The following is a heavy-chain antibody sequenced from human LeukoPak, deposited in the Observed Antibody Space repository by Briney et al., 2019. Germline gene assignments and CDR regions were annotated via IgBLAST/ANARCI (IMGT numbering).Heavy chain of an antibody. D-gene: IGHD3-22*01. J-gene: IGHJ4*02. Sequence: GGSLRLSCAASGFTFSDYYMSWIRQAPGKGLEWVSVIYSGGSTYYADSAKGRFTISRDNSKNTLYLQMNSLRAEDTAVYYCARDYYDSSGYYYPTYWGQGTLVTVSS. V-gene: IGHV3-66*01. CDR3: ARDYYDSSGYYYPTY. CDR2: IYSGGST. CDR1: GFTFSDYY.